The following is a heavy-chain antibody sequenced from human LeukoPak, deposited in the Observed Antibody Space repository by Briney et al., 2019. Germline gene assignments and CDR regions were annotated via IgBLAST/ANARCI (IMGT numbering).Heavy chain of an antibody. J-gene: IGHJ4*02. CDR3: ARVDRITGTYFDY. CDR2: IYYSGST. D-gene: IGHD1-20*01. CDR1: GGSMSTFY. Sequence: SETLSLTCTVSGGSMSTFYWSWIRQPAGKGLEWIGSIYYSGSTYYNPSLKSRVTISVDTSKNQFSLKLSSVTAADTAVYYCARVDRITGTYFDYWGQGTLVTVSS. V-gene: IGHV4-4*07.